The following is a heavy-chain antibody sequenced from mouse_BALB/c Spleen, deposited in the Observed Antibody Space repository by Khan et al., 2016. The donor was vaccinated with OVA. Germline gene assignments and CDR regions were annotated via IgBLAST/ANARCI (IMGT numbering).Heavy chain of an antibody. D-gene: IGHD1-1*01. V-gene: IGHV1-20*02. CDR3: ARKNGSDFDY. J-gene: IGHJ2*01. Sequence: VQLKESGPELVKPGASVKISCKASGYSFTGYFMNWVMQSHGKSLEWIGRINPHFGETFYNQKFKGKATLTVDKSSSTAHMELRSLASEDSAVYYCARKNGSDFDYWGQGTTLTVSS. CDR1: GYSFTGYF. CDR2: INPHFGET.